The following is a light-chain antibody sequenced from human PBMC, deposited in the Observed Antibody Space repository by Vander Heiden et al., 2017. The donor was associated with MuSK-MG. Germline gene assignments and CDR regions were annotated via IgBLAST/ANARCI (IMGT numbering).Light chain of an antibody. V-gene: IGKV3-15*01. J-gene: IGKJ1*01. CDR1: QSVGDR. CDR2: GPS. Sequence: EIVMTQSPGTLSVSPGARATLSCRASQSVGDRLAWYQQKPGQAPRLLIYGPSTRATGIPARFSGSGSGTEFTLTISSLQSEDFAVYYCQQYNDWPRTFGQGTKVEIK. CDR3: QQYNDWPRT.